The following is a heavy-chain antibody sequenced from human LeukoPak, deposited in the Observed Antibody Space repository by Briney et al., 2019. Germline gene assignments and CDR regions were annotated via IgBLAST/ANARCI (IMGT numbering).Heavy chain of an antibody. D-gene: IGHD3-10*01. V-gene: IGHV3-7*03. J-gene: IGHJ4*02. CDR1: GFTFSSYE. CDR2: IKQDGSEK. CDR3: AKNGHGSGSYYPRTKYYFDY. Sequence: GGSLRLSCAASGFTFSSYEMNWVRQAPGKGLEWVANIKQDGSEKYYVDSVKGRFAISRDNAKNSLYLQMNSLRAEDTAVYYCAKNGHGSGSYYPRTKYYFDYWGQGTLVTVSS.